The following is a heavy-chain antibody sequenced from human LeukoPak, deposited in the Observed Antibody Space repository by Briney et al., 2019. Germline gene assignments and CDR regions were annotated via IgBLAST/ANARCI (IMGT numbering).Heavy chain of an antibody. CDR2: IYYIGST. D-gene: IGHD6-13*01. J-gene: IGHJ4*02. Sequence: PSETLSLTCTVSGDSISSYYWSWIRQPPGEGLEWIGYIYYIGSTNYNPSLKSRITISLDTSKNQFSLKLRSVTPADTAVYYCARASSWNQGVFDYWGQGTLVTVSS. CDR3: ARASSWNQGVFDY. V-gene: IGHV4-59*01. CDR1: GDSISSYY.